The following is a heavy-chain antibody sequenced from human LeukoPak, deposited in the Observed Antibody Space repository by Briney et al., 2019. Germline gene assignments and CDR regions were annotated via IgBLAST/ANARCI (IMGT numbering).Heavy chain of an antibody. Sequence: QVQLVESGGGVVQPGRSLRLSCAASGFTFSSYGMHWVRQAPGKGLEWVAVISYDGSNKYYADSVKGRFTISRDNSKNTLYLQMNSLRAEDTAVYYCANPSRWDGDYAFDIWGQGTMVTVSS. CDR2: ISYDGSNK. CDR1: GFTFSSYG. CDR3: ANPSRWDGDYAFDI. V-gene: IGHV3-30*18. J-gene: IGHJ3*02. D-gene: IGHD4-17*01.